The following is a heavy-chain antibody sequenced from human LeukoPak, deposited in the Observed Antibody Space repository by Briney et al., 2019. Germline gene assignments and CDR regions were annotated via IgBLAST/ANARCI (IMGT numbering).Heavy chain of an antibody. V-gene: IGHV3-21*01. CDR2: ISSSSNYI. CDR3: VRESIVMVTTGHWYFDL. D-gene: IGHD2-21*02. CDR1: GFTFSNYN. J-gene: IGHJ2*01. Sequence: GGSLRLSCAASGFTFSNYNMIWVRQTPGKGLEWVSSISSSSNYIYYADSVKGRFTISRDNAKNSLYLQVNSLRAEDTAVYYCVRESIVMVTTGHWYFDLWGRGTLVTVSS.